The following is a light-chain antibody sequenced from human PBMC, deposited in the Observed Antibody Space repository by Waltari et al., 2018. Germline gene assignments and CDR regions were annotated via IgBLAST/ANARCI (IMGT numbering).Light chain of an antibody. CDR1: GGDIGGYNY. J-gene: IGLJ3*02. CDR2: DVN. Sequence: QSALTQPASVSGSPGQSITTSCTGSGGDIGGYNYVSGYQQHPGMAPKLMIYDVNKRPSGVSNRFSASKSGNTASLTISGLQAEDEADYFCGSYTTSSTLGWVFGGGTKLTVL. V-gene: IGLV2-14*03. CDR3: GSYTTSSTLGWV.